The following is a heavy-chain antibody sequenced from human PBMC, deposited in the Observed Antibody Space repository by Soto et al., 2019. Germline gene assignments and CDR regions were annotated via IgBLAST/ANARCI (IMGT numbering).Heavy chain of an antibody. V-gene: IGHV3-21*06. J-gene: IGHJ4*02. Sequence: GGSLRLSCAVSGFTVSTNYMGWVRQAPGKGLEWVSSISSTTNYIYYGDSMKGRFTISRDNAKNSLYLEMNSLRAEDTAVYYCARESEDLTSNFDYWGQGTLVTSPQ. CDR2: ISSTTNYI. CDR1: GFTVSTNY. CDR3: ARESEDLTSNFDY.